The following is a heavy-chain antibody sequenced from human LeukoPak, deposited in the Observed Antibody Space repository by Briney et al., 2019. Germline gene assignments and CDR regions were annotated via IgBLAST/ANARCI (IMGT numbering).Heavy chain of an antibody. D-gene: IGHD1-26*01. V-gene: IGHV3-23*01. CDR1: GFTFSSYA. Sequence: GASLRLSCAASGFTFSSYAMSWVRQAPGKGLEWVSAISGSGGSTYYADSVKGRFTISRDNSKNTLHLQMNGLRAEDTAVYYCAKEMLGELLPISWDYWGQGTLVTVSS. CDR3: AKEMLGELLPISWDY. CDR2: ISGSGGST. J-gene: IGHJ4*02.